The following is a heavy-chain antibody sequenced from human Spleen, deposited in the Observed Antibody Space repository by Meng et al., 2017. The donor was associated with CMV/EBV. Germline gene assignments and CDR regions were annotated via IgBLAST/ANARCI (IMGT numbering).Heavy chain of an antibody. CDR2: ISPYNGNT. D-gene: IGHD6-13*01. CDR1: GYTFVGYY. CDR3: AVGGIAAAGATDYYYVMDV. V-gene: IGHV1-18*01. Sequence: ASVKVSCKASGYTFVGYYIHWVRQAPGQGLEWMGWISPYNGNTNYAQKLQGRVAMTTDTSTNTAYMELRSLRSDDTAVYYCAVGGIAAAGATDYYYVMDVWAQGTTVTAP. J-gene: IGHJ6*02.